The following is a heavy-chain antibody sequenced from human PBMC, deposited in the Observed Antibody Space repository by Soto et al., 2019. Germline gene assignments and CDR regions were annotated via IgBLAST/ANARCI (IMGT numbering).Heavy chain of an antibody. J-gene: IGHJ3*01. D-gene: IGHD3-16*01. V-gene: IGHV1-69*18. CDR1: GGTFSNYT. Sequence: QVHLVQSGAEVRKPGSSVKVSCKTSGGTFSNYTIYWVRQAPGQGLEWMGRIIPLFGTTRYAQYFQDRVTITAEESTSTTYMELSSLRAEDTALYYCARRLDDRADEGFDVWGEGTAVTVSA. CDR2: IIPLFGTT. CDR3: ARRLDDRADEGFDV.